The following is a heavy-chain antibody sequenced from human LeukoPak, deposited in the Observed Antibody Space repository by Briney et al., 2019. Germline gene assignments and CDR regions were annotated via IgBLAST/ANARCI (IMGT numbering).Heavy chain of an antibody. CDR2: IIPIFGTA. J-gene: IGHJ4*02. CDR3: ARGRMRPEYYFDY. CDR1: GGTFSSYA. V-gene: IGHV1-69*05. Sequence: ASVKVSCKASGGTFSSYAISWVRQAPGQGLEWMGGIIPIFGTANYAQKFQGRVTITTDESTSTAYMELSSLRSEDTAVYYCARGRMRPEYYFDYWGQGTLVTVSS. D-gene: IGHD1-14*01.